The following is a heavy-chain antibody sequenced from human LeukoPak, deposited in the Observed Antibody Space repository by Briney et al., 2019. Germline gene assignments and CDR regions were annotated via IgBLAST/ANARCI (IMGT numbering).Heavy chain of an antibody. D-gene: IGHD2-2*01. CDR1: GYTLTELS. CDR2: FDPEDGET. Sequence: ASVKVSCKVSGYTLTELSMHWVRQAPGKGLEWMGGFDPEDGETIYAQKFQGRVTMTEDTSTDTAYMELSSLRSEDTAVYYCVGEAFVVVPAAPGAEYFQHWGQGTLVTVSS. CDR3: VGEAFVVVPAAPGAEYFQH. V-gene: IGHV1-24*01. J-gene: IGHJ1*01.